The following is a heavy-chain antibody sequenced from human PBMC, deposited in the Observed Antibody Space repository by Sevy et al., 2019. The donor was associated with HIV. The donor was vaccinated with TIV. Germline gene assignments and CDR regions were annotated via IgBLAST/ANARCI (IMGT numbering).Heavy chain of an antibody. Sequence: GGSLRLSCTASGYTFPAFSFNWVRQAPGKGLEWLSYISTGTDHIYYADSAKGRFTISRDDAKNSVYLEMKSLRDQDTALYYCVRRGVDAYNVYFDLWGQGTLVTVS. V-gene: IGHV3-21*05. CDR3: VRRGVDAYNVYFDL. D-gene: IGHD3-10*01. J-gene: IGHJ4*02. CDR2: ISTGTDHI. CDR1: GYTFPAFS.